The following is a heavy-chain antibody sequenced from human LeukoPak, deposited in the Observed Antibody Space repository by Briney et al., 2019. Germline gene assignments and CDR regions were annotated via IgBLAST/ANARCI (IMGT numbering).Heavy chain of an antibody. CDR3: ARRPRYYYYMDV. CDR1: SASITSSPYF. J-gene: IGHJ6*03. Sequence: ASETLSLTCTASSASITSSPYFWGWIRQSPGKGLEWIGSISYSGTTYYNPSLKSRVTISVDTSKNQFSLKLSSVTAADTAVYYCARRPRYYYYMDVWGKGTTVTISS. V-gene: IGHV4-39*07. CDR2: ISYSGTT.